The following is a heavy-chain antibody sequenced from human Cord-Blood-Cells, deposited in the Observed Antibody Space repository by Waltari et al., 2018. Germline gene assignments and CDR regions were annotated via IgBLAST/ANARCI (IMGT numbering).Heavy chain of an antibody. D-gene: IGHD5-18*01. Sequence: QVQLVQSGAEVKKPGSSVKVSCKASGGTFSSYAISWVRQAPGQGLEWMGGIIPSFGTANYAQKFQGRVTITADESTSTAYMELSSLRSEDTAVYYCAREASIQLWSRDYFDYWGQGTLVTVSS. J-gene: IGHJ4*02. V-gene: IGHV1-69*01. CDR2: IIPSFGTA. CDR1: GGTFSSYA. CDR3: AREASIQLWSRDYFDY.